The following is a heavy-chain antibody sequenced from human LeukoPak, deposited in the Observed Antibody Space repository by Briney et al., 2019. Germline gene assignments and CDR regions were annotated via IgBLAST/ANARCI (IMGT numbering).Heavy chain of an antibody. CDR2: IKPDGSEK. CDR1: GFTFSTYW. D-gene: IGHD3-22*01. V-gene: IGHV3-7*01. CDR3: AVGFYDSSGFDY. J-gene: IGHJ4*02. Sequence: GGSLRLSCAASGFTFSTYWMSWVRQAPGKGLEWVANIKPDGSEKHYVDSVTGRFTISRDNAKNSLYLQINSLRAEDTAVYYCAVGFYDSSGFDYWGQGTLVTVSS.